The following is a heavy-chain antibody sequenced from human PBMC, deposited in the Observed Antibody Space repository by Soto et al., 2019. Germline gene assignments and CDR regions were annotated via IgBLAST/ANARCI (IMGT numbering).Heavy chain of an antibody. CDR1: GYTFTSYY. V-gene: IGHV1-46*01. CDR3: AREKTVSRITIFRGFPTLVY. J-gene: IGHJ4*02. Sequence: ASVKLSCKASGYTFTSYYMHWVRQAPGQGLEWMGIINPSGGSTSYAQKFQRRVNMTRDTSTSTVYRELRSVRSQYTSVYYCAREKTVSRITIFRGFPTLVYWGQGTLVTVSS. D-gene: IGHD3-10*01. CDR2: INPSGGST.